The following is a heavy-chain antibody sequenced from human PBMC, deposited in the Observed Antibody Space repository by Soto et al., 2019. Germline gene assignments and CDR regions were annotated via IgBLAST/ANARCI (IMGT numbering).Heavy chain of an antibody. CDR2: ISGSGGST. J-gene: IGHJ5*02. Sequence: GGSLRLSCAASGFTFNNYAMSWVRQAPGKGLEWVSAISGSGGSTYYADSVKGRFTIPRDNSKNTLYLQMNSLRAEDTAVYYCAKDYLRTSYNWFDPWGQGTLVTVSS. CDR3: AKDYLRTSYNWFDP. D-gene: IGHD4-17*01. V-gene: IGHV3-23*01. CDR1: GFTFNNYA.